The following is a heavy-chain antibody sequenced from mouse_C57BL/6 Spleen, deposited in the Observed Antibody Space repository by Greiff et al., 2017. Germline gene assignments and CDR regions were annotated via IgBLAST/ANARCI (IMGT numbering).Heavy chain of an antibody. CDR2: IDPENGDT. V-gene: IGHV14-4*01. Sequence: EVQLQQSGAELVRPGASVKLSCTASGFNIKDDYMHWVKQRPEQGLEWIGWIDPENGDTEYASKFQGKATITADTSSNTAYLQLSSLTSEDTAVYYCTTSDYGSRDYWGQGTTLTVSS. CDR3: TTSDYGSRDY. J-gene: IGHJ2*01. D-gene: IGHD1-1*01. CDR1: GFNIKDDY.